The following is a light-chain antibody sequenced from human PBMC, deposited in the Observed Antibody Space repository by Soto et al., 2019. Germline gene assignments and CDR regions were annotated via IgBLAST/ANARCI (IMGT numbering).Light chain of an antibody. CDR3: SLYTSENAYV. Sequence: QSALTQPPSVSGSPGQSVTISCTGTSTDFVSYNRVSWYQQPPGTAPKLMIYEVSKRPSGVPDRFSGSKSGNTASLTISGLQAADEADYYCSLYTSENAYVFGTGPKVTVL. V-gene: IGLV2-18*01. CDR1: STDFVSYNR. CDR2: EVS. J-gene: IGLJ1*01.